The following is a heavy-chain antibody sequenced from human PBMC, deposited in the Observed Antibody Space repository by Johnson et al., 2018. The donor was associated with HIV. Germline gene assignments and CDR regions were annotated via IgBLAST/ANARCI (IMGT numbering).Heavy chain of an antibody. D-gene: IGHD2-2*01. Sequence: VQLVESGGGLVQPGGSLRLSCAASGFTFSSYAMHWVRQAPGKGLEYVSAISSNGGSTYYANSVKGRFTISRDNSKNVLYLQMKTLRLEDTAIYYCARPRVAVLPAGAFDIWGPGTMVTVSS. CDR1: GFTFSSYA. V-gene: IGHV3-64*01. J-gene: IGHJ3*02. CDR3: ARPRVAVLPAGAFDI. CDR2: ISSNGGST.